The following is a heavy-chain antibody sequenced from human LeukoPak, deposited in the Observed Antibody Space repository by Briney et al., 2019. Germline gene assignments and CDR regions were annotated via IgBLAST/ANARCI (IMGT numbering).Heavy chain of an antibody. V-gene: IGHV4-59*01. Sequence: PSETLSLTCTVSGGSISSYYWSWIRQPPGKGLEWIGYIYYSGSTNYNPSLQSRVTLSLDTSKNQFSLKLSPVTAADTAVYYCATGDSGYKQFDYWGQGSLVTVSS. CDR1: GGSISSYY. J-gene: IGHJ4*02. D-gene: IGHD3-22*01. CDR3: ATGDSGYKQFDY. CDR2: IYYSGST.